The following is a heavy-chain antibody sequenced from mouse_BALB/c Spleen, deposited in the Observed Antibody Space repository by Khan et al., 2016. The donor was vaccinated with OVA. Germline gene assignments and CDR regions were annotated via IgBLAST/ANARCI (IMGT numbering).Heavy chain of an antibody. J-gene: IGHJ3*01. V-gene: IGHV14-3*02. CDR2: IDPPNDNT. D-gene: IGHD2-14*01. Sequence: VQLQQSGAELVKPGASVKLSCTTSGFNITDTYIHWVKQRPEQGLEWIGRIDPPNDNTKYAPKFQGKATITADTSSNTAYLQLSSLTSEDTAGDCWASLYYRAAWFAYWGQGTLVTVSA. CDR3: ASLYYRAAWFAY. CDR1: GFNITDTY.